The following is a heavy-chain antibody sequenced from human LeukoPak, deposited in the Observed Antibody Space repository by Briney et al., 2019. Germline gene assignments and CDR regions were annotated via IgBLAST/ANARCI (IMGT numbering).Heavy chain of an antibody. CDR1: GFTFSSYA. D-gene: IGHD2-2*01. CDR2: ISGSGGST. V-gene: IGHV3-23*01. J-gene: IGHJ4*02. Sequence: GGSLRLSCAASGFTFSSYAMSWVRQAPGKGLEWVSAISGSGGSTYYADSVKGRFTISRDNSKNTLYLQMNSLRAEDTAVYYCAKDGGGIVVPAALDYRGQGTLVTVSS. CDR3: AKDGGGIVVPAALDY.